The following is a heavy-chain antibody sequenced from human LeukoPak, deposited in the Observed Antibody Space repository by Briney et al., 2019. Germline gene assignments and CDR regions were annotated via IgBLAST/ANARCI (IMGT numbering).Heavy chain of an antibody. V-gene: IGHV3-30*03. CDR1: GFTFSSCG. D-gene: IGHD6-13*01. CDR3: ARSGIAAAGPFDY. Sequence: HPGRSLRLSCAASGFTFSSCGMQWVRQAPGKGLEWVAVISYDGSNKYYADSVKGRFTISRDNSKNTLYLQMNSLRAEDTAVYYCARSGIAAAGPFDYWGQGTLVTVSS. CDR2: ISYDGSNK. J-gene: IGHJ4*02.